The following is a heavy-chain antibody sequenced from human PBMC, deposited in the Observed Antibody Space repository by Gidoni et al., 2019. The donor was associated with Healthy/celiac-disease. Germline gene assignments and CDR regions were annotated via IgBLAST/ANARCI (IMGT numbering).Heavy chain of an antibody. Sequence: EVQLVQSGAEVKKPGESLKISCKGSGYSCTSYWIGWVRQMPGKGLEWMGIIYPGDSDTRYSPSFQGQVTISADKSISTAYLQWSSLKASDTAMYYCARVGSVSCSGGSCFYFDYWGQGTLVTVSS. J-gene: IGHJ4*02. CDR2: IYPGDSDT. V-gene: IGHV5-51*01. CDR3: ARVGSVSCSGGSCFYFDY. D-gene: IGHD2-15*01. CDR1: GYSCTSYW.